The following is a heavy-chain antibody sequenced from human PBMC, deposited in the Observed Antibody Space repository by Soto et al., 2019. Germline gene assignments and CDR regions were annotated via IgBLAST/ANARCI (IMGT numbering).Heavy chain of an antibody. V-gene: IGHV4-30-2*01. CDR2: IYHSGST. D-gene: IGHD2-15*01. CDR3: ARAYCSGGSCRFDY. J-gene: IGHJ4*02. CDR1: GGSISSGGYS. Sequence: LSLTCAVSGGSISSGGYSWSWIRQPPGKGLEWIGYIYHSGSTYYNPSLKSRVTISVDRSKNQFSLKLSSVTAADTAVYYCARAYCSGGSCRFDYWGQGTLVTVSS.